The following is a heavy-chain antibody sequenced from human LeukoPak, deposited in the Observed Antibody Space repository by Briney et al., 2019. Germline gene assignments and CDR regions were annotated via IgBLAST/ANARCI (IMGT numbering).Heavy chain of an antibody. V-gene: IGHV3-30-3*01. Sequence: GRSLRLSCAASGFTFSSYAMHWVRQAPGKGLEWVAVISYDESNKYYADSVKGRFTISRDNSKNTLYLQMNSLRAEDTAVYYCAAEPYCGGDCLYFQHWGQAPWSPSPQ. CDR2: ISYDESNK. CDR3: AAEPYCGGDCLYFQH. CDR1: GFTFSSYA. D-gene: IGHD2-21*02. J-gene: IGHJ1*01.